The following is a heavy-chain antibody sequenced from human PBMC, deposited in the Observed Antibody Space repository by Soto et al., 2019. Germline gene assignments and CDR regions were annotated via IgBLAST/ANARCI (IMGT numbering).Heavy chain of an antibody. Sequence: PGGSLRLSCAASGFTFCSYSMNWVRQAPGKGLEWVSYISSSSSTIYYADSVKGRFTISRDNAKNSLYLQMNSLRDEDTAVYYCARDGDYYDSSGYPYWGQGTLVTVSS. V-gene: IGHV3-48*02. CDR3: ARDGDYYDSSGYPY. CDR1: GFTFCSYS. J-gene: IGHJ1*01. D-gene: IGHD3-22*01. CDR2: ISSSSSTI.